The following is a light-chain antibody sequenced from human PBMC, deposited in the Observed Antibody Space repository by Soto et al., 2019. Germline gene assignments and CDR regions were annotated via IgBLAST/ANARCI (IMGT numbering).Light chain of an antibody. J-gene: IGKJ5*01. Sequence: DIVMTQSPLSLPVTPGEPASISCRSSQSLLHSNGFNYLDRYLQKPGLSPQLLIYEVSNRFSGVPDRFSGSGSGTDFTLKISRVEAEDVGVYYCMQSIQLPITFGQGTRLEIK. V-gene: IGKV2D-29*02. CDR3: MQSIQLPIT. CDR2: EVS. CDR1: QSLLHSNGFNY.